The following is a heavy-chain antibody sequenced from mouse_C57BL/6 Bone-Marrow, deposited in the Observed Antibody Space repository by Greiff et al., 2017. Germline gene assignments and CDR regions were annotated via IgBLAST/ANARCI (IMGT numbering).Heavy chain of an antibody. Sequence: EVKLMESGGGLVKPGGSLKLSCAASGFTFSSYAMSWVRQTPEKRLEWVATISDGGSYTYYPDNVKGRFTISRDNAKNNLYLQMSHLKSEDTAMYYCARALITTVSYFDYWGQGTTLTVSS. CDR3: ARALITTVSYFDY. D-gene: IGHD1-1*01. CDR1: GFTFSSYA. CDR2: ISDGGSYT. V-gene: IGHV5-4*03. J-gene: IGHJ2*01.